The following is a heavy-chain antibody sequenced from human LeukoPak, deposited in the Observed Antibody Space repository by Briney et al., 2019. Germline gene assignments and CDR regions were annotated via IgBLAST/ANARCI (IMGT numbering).Heavy chain of an antibody. CDR2: IIPIFGTA. Sequence: SVKVSCKASGGTFSSYAISWVRQAPGQGLEWMGGIIPIFGTAKYAQNFQGRVSIAADRSTSTAYMELSSLRSEDTAVYYCARLYTHYDSSGYYYEDYWGQGTLVTVSS. CDR1: GGTFSSYA. V-gene: IGHV1-69*06. CDR3: ARLYTHYDSSGYYYEDY. D-gene: IGHD3-22*01. J-gene: IGHJ4*02.